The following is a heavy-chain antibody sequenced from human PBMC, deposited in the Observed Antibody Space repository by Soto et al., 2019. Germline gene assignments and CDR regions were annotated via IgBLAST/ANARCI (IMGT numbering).Heavy chain of an antibody. CDR1: GYTFTSYG. D-gene: IGHD1-7*01. CDR2: INPASGGT. V-gene: IGHV1-2*04. J-gene: IGHJ4*02. Sequence: GASVKVSCKASGYTFTSYGISWVRQAPGQGLEWLGWINPASGGTNYAQKFQGWVTLTRDTSITTAYMELPRLTSDDTAVYYCAREITGSTLDSWGQGTLVTVSS. CDR3: AREITGSTLDS.